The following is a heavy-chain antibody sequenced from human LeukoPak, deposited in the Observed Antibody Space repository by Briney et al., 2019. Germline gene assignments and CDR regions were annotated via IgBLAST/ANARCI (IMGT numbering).Heavy chain of an antibody. J-gene: IGHJ4*02. CDR3: ASSRAAAIRRYFDY. Sequence: PSETLSLTCAVYGGSFSGYYWSWIRQPPGKGLEWIGEINHSGSTNYNPSLKSRVTISVDTSKNQFSLKLSSVTAADTAVYYCASSRAAAIRRYFDYWGQGTLVTVSS. CDR1: GGSFSGYY. CDR2: INHSGST. D-gene: IGHD2-2*02. V-gene: IGHV4-34*01.